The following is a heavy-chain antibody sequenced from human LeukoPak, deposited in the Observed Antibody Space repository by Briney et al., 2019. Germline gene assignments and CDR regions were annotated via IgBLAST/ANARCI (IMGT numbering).Heavy chain of an antibody. Sequence: GGSLRLSCAASGFTFSNAWMSWVRQAPGKGLEWVANIKQDGSEKYYVDSVKGRFTISRDNAKNSLYLQMNSLRAEDTAVYYCARGTDDYGDSHFDYWGQGTLVTVSS. CDR3: ARGTDDYGDSHFDY. CDR2: IKQDGSEK. V-gene: IGHV3-7*01. CDR1: GFTFSNAW. J-gene: IGHJ4*02. D-gene: IGHD4-17*01.